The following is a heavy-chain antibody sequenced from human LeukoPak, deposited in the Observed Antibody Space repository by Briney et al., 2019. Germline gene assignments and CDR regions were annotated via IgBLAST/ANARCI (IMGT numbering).Heavy chain of an antibody. Sequence: GGSLRLSCAASGFTFSTYSMNWVRQAPGKGLEWVSSISTSSSYIDYADSVKGRFTISRDNAKNSLFLQMNSLRAEDTAVYYCARDVGLDYWGQGTLVTVSS. CDR1: GFTFSTYS. V-gene: IGHV3-21*01. CDR3: ARDVGLDY. D-gene: IGHD2-15*01. J-gene: IGHJ4*02. CDR2: ISTSSSYI.